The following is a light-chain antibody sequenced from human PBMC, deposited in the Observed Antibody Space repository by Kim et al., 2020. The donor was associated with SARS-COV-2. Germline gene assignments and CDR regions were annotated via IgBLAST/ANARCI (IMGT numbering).Light chain of an antibody. V-gene: IGLV3-1*01. CDR2: QNT. J-gene: IGLJ1*01. Sequence: SYELTQPPSVSVSPGQAASITCYGDKLGDKHVCWYQHKPGQSPVLVIYQNTKRPSGIPERFSGSNSGHTAPLTIGGTQALDGADSCCQAWDRSTGVFGTG. CDR1: KLGDKH. CDR3: QAWDRSTGV.